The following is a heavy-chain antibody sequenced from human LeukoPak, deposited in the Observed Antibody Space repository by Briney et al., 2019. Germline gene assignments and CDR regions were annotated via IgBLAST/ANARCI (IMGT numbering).Heavy chain of an antibody. J-gene: IGHJ4*02. V-gene: IGHV1-2*02. D-gene: IGHD6-19*01. CDR2: INPDGGGT. Sequence: GASVKVSCKASAYTFTGYYMHWVRQAPGQGLEWMGWINPDGGGTNYAQKFQGRVTMTRDTSISTAYMEVSRLRSDDTAVYYCAREGSGWYGNFDYWGQGTLVTVSS. CDR3: AREGSGWYGNFDY. CDR1: AYTFTGYY.